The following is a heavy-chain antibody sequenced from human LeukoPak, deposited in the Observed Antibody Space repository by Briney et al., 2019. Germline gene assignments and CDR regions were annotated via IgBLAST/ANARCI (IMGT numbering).Heavy chain of an antibody. CDR3: ARGRRTQAGFDP. V-gene: IGHV4-34*01. CDR1: GGSFSGYY. J-gene: IGHJ5*02. Sequence: SETLSLTCAVYGGSFSGYYWSWIRQPPGKGLEWIGEINHSGSTNYNPSLKSRVTISVDTSKNQFSLKLSSVTAADTAVYYCARGRRTQAGFDPWGQGTLVTVSS. CDR2: INHSGST.